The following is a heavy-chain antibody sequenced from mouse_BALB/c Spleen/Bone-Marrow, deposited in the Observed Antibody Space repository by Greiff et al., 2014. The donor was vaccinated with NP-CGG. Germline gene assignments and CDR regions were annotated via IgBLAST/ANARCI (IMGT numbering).Heavy chain of an antibody. J-gene: IGHJ2*01. D-gene: IGHD1-1*01. CDR3: ARHGGSRGDYFDY. CDR1: GFTFSSYT. Sequence: EVKLMESGGGLVQPGGSLKLSCAASGFTFSSYTMSWVRQTPEKRLEWVAYISNGGGSTDYPDTVKGRFTISRDNAKNTLYLQRSSLKSEDAAMYYCARHGGSRGDYFDYWGQGTTLTVSA. CDR2: ISNGGGST. V-gene: IGHV5-12-2*01.